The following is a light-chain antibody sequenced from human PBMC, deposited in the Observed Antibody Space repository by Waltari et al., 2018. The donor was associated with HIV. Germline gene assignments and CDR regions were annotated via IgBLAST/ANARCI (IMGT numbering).Light chain of an antibody. CDR3: ATWDDIRSGRV. CDR2: RNN. J-gene: IGLJ3*02. Sequence: QSVLTQPPSASGTPGQRVTIPCSGSSSNIGTNYVYWYQHLPGTAPKLLSYRNNRLPSGVPDRFYGSKSRTSTSLAITGLRSEDEAAYYCATWDDIRSGRVFGGGTKLTVL. V-gene: IGLV1-47*01. CDR1: SSNIGTNY.